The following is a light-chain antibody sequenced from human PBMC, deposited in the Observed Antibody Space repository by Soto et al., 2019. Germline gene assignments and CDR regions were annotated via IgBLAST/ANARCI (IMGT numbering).Light chain of an antibody. CDR3: QQYYSSWT. J-gene: IGKJ1*01. V-gene: IGKV4-1*01. Sequence: DIVMTQSPDSLVVSLGERATINCTSSQSVLYTSNNRNYLAWYQQKAGQPPRLLIYWASTRESGVPDRFSGSGSGTDFTLTITSLQAEDVAVYYCQQYYSSWTFGQGTKVEIK. CDR2: WAS. CDR1: QSVLYTSNNRNY.